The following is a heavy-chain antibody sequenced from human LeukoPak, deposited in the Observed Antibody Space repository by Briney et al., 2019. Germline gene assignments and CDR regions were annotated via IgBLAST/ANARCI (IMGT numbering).Heavy chain of an antibody. CDR2: IYTSGST. CDR1: GGSISSYY. Sequence: SETLSLTCTVSGGSISSYYWSWIRQPAGKGLEWIGRIYTSGSTNYNPSLKSRVTILIDTSNNQFSLKLNSVTAADTAVYYCARDREYSYAFDYWGQGTLVTVSS. V-gene: IGHV4-4*07. CDR3: ARDREYSYAFDY. J-gene: IGHJ4*02. D-gene: IGHD5-18*01.